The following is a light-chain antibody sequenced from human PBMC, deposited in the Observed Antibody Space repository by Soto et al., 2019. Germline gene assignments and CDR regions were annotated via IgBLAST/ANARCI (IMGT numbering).Light chain of an antibody. CDR2: GAS. CDR3: QQYGDSFT. Sequence: EIVLTQSPGTLSLSPGERATLSCRASQSVSSRYLAWYQQKPGQAPRLLLYGASSRATGIPDRFSGSGSGTDFTLTISRLEPEDFVVYYCQQYGDSFTFGPGTKVDIK. J-gene: IGKJ3*01. CDR1: QSVSSRY. V-gene: IGKV3-20*01.